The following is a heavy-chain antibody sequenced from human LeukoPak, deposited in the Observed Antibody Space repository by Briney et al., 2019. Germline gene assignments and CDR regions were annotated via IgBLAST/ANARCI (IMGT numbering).Heavy chain of an antibody. J-gene: IGHJ4*02. D-gene: IGHD2/OR15-2a*01. V-gene: IGHV1-69*13. Sequence: GASVKVSCKASGYTFSDYYMHWVRQAPGQGLEWMGGIIPIFGTANYAQKFQGRVTITADESTSTAYMELSSLRSEDTAVYYCARDHGSTHPFDYWGQGTLVTVSS. CDR3: ARDHGSTHPFDY. CDR1: GYTFSDYY. CDR2: IIPIFGTA.